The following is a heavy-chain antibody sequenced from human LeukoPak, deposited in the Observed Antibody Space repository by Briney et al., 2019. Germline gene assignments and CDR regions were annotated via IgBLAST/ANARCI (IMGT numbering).Heavy chain of an antibody. D-gene: IGHD1-26*01. Sequence: GGSLRLSCAASGFTFRYWMHWVRQAPGKGLVWVSCIKSDGSSTSIADSARGRFTISRDNAKNPVYLQMNSLRAEDTAVYYCVRDNRSYNFDYWGQGTLVTVSS. V-gene: IGHV3-74*01. J-gene: IGHJ4*02. CDR2: IKSDGSST. CDR3: VRDNRSYNFDY. CDR1: GFTFRYW.